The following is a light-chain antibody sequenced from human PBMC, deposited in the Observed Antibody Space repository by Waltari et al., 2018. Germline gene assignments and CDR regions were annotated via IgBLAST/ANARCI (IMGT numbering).Light chain of an antibody. CDR1: QSVSRRY. J-gene: IGKJ2*01. V-gene: IGKV3-20*01. CDR2: GAS. CDR3: QQYNSSPYT. Sequence: EIVLTQSPGTPSLSPGERATLSCRASQSVSRRYLAWYQQKPGQAPRLLIYGASSRATGIPDRFSGSGSGTDFTLTISRLEPEDFAVYHCQQYNSSPYTFGQGTKLEIK.